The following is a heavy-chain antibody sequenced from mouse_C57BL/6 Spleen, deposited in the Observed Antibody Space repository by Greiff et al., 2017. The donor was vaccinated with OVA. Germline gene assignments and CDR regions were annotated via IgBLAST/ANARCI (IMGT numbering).Heavy chain of an antibody. V-gene: IGHV2-2*01. J-gene: IGHJ3*01. CDR3: ARNCGSNHYLFAY. Sequence: QVQLKESGPGLVPPSQSLSITCTVSGFSLTSYGVHWVRQSPGKGLEWLGVIWSGGSTDYNAAFISRLSISKDNSKSQVFFKMNSLQADDTAIYYCARNCGSNHYLFAYWGQGTLVTVSA. D-gene: IGHD1-1*01. CDR2: IWSGGST. CDR1: GFSLTSYG.